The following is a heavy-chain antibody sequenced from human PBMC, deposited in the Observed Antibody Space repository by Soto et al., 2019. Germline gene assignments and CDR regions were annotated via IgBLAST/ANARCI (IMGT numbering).Heavy chain of an antibody. CDR3: ARGGDDSSGYYYPKGDYYYYYGMDV. CDR1: GGTFSSYA. Sequence: QVQLVQSGAEVKKPGSSVKVSCKASGGTFSSYAISWVRQAPGQGLEWMGGIIPIFGTANYAQKFQGRVTITADESTSTADMELSSLRSEDTAVYYCARGGDDSSGYYYPKGDYYYYYGMDVWGQGTTVTVSS. V-gene: IGHV1-69*01. CDR2: IIPIFGTA. D-gene: IGHD3-22*01. J-gene: IGHJ6*02.